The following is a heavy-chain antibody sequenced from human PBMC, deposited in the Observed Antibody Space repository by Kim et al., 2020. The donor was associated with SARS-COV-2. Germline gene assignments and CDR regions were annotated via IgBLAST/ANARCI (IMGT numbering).Heavy chain of an antibody. J-gene: IGHJ4*02. Sequence: GGSLRLSCAASGFTVSSNYMSWVRQAPGKGLEWVSVIYSGGSTYYADSVKGRFTISRDNSKNTLYLQMNSLRAEDTAVYYCARFSSYYGSGSYYTEDYWGQGTLVTVSS. V-gene: IGHV3-53*01. CDR3: ARFSSYYGSGSYYTEDY. D-gene: IGHD3-10*01. CDR2: IYSGGST. CDR1: GFTVSSNY.